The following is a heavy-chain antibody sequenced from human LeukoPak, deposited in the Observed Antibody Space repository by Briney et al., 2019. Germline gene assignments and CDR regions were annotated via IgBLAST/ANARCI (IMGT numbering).Heavy chain of an antibody. CDR2: IYTSGST. CDR3: ARHGDSSSWDRLRAFDF. CDR1: GGSISSYY. Sequence: SETLSLTCTVSGGSISSYYWSWIRQPAGKGLEWIGRIYTSGSTNYNPSLKSRVTMSVDTSKNQFSLKLSSVTAADTATYYCARHGDSSSWDRLRAFDFWGQGTMITVSS. D-gene: IGHD3-22*01. V-gene: IGHV4-4*07. J-gene: IGHJ3*01.